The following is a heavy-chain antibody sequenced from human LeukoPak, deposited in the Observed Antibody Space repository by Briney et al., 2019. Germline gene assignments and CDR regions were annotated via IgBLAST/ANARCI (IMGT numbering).Heavy chain of an antibody. Sequence: SGGSLRLSCAASGFTFSSYWMSWVRQAPGKGLEWVAFIRYDGSNKYYADSVKGRFTISRDNSKNTLYLQMNSLRAEDTAVYYCAKDACSSTSCYGYYFDYWGQGTLVTVSS. J-gene: IGHJ4*02. V-gene: IGHV3-30*02. CDR1: GFTFSSYW. CDR3: AKDACSSTSCYGYYFDY. CDR2: IRYDGSNK. D-gene: IGHD2-2*01.